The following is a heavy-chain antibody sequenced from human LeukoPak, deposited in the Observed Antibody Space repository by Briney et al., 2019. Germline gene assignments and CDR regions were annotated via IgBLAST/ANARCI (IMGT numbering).Heavy chain of an antibody. V-gene: IGHV3-7*01. Sequence: QPGGSLRLSCAASGFTFSSYWMSWVRQAPGKGLEWVANIKQDGSEKYYVDSVKGRFTISRDNAKNSLYLQMNSLRAEDTAVYYCARAEGGGSGWPGYFDYWGQGTLVTVSS. D-gene: IGHD6-19*01. CDR1: GFTFSSYW. CDR2: IKQDGSEK. J-gene: IGHJ4*02. CDR3: ARAEGGGSGWPGYFDY.